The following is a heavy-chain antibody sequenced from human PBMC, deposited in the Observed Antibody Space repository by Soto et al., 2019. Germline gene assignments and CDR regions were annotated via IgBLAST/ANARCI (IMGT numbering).Heavy chain of an antibody. J-gene: IGHJ4*02. V-gene: IGHV3-23*01. CDR1: GFTFSSYA. D-gene: IGHD3-22*01. CDR2: ISGSGGST. CDR3: AKDYYYDSSGYKPDFDY. Sequence: GGSLRLSCAASGFTFSSYAMSWVRQAPGKGLEWVSAISGSGGSTYYADSVKGRFTISRDNSKNTLYLQMNSLRAEDTAVYYCAKDYYYDSSGYKPDFDYWGQGTLVTVSS.